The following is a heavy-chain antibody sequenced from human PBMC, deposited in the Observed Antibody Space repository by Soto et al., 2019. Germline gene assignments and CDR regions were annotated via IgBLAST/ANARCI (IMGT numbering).Heavy chain of an antibody. J-gene: IGHJ4*02. D-gene: IGHD2-15*01. CDR2: ISSNGGST. V-gene: IGHV3-64D*08. CDR1: GFTFSSYA. Sequence: GGSLRLSCSASGFTFSSYAMHWVRQAPGKGLEYVSAISSNGGSTYYADSVKGRFTISRDNSKNTLYLQMSSLRAEDTAVYYCVTSELIVVVVAAKVTSDYWGQGTLVTVSS. CDR3: VTSELIVVVVAAKVTSDY.